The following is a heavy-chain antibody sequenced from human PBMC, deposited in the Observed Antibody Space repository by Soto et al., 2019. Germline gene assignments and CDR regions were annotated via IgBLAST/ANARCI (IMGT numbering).Heavy chain of an antibody. V-gene: IGHV1-3*01. CDR3: ARGYCSSTSCKYYFYA. CDR1: GYTFGGYA. D-gene: IGHD2-2*01. CDR2: INGGNGDT. Sequence: AHVQVSCKASGYTFGGYAIHWVRQAPGQRLEWMGWINGGNGDTKYSQKFQGRVTITRDTSASTAYMELTSLGSEDTAVYNCARGYCSSTSCKYYFYAWGQRTPVTV. J-gene: IGHJ1*01.